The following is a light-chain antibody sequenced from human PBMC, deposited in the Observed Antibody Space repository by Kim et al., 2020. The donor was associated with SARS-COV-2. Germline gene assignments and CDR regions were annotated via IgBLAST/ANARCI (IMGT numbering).Light chain of an antibody. Sequence: DIQMTQSPSSLSASVGDRVTITCQASQDISNYLNWYQQKPGKAPKLLIYDASNLETGVPSRFSGSGSGTDFTFTISSLQPEDIATYYCQQYGNHPFTFGPGTKVDIK. CDR2: DAS. CDR3: QQYGNHPFT. CDR1: QDISNY. V-gene: IGKV1-33*01. J-gene: IGKJ3*01.